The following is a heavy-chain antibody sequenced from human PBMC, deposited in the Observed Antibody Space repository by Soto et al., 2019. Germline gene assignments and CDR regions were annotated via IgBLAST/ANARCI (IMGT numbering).Heavy chain of an antibody. CDR1: GYTFTSYG. D-gene: IGHD5-18*01. J-gene: IGHJ4*02. CDR3: ARDSPILTPTAMDSDFDY. V-gene: IGHV1-18*01. Sequence: QVQLVQSGAEVKKPGASVKVSCKASGYTFTSYGISWVRQAPGQGLEWMGWISAYNGNTNYAQKLQGRVTMTTDTSTSTAYMELRSLRSDDTAVYYCARDSPILTPTAMDSDFDYWGQGTLVTVSS. CDR2: ISAYNGNT.